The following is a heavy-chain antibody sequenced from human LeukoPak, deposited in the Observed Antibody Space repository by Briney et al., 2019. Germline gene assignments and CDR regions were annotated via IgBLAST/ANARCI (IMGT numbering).Heavy chain of an antibody. J-gene: IGHJ5*02. CDR2: INHSGST. CDR3: ARGARTPSGYGSRTAGRANWFDP. CDR1: GGSFSGYY. V-gene: IGHV4-34*01. D-gene: IGHD5-12*01. Sequence: SETLSLTCAVYGGSFSGYYWSWIRQPPGKGLEWIGEINHSGSTNYNPSLKSRVTISVNTSKNQFSLKLSSVTAADTAVYYCARGARTPSGYGSRTAGRANWFDPWGQGTLVTVSS.